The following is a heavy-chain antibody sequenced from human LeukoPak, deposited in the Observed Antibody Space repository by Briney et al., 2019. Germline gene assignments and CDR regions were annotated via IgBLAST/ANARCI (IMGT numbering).Heavy chain of an antibody. Sequence: SETLSLTCTVSGGSISSYYWSWLRQPPGQGLEWIGYIYYSGSTNYNPSLKSRVTISVDTSKNQFSLKLSSVTAADTAVYYCARHPTGYSSGWEFDPWGQGTLVTVSS. CDR2: IYYSGST. CDR3: ARHPTGYSSGWEFDP. J-gene: IGHJ5*02. CDR1: GGSISSYY. V-gene: IGHV4-59*08. D-gene: IGHD6-19*01.